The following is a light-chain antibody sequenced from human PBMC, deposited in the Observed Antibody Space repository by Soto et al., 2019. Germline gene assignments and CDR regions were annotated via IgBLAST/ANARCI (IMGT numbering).Light chain of an antibody. CDR1: QSISSW. CDR2: KAS. V-gene: IGKV1-5*03. CDR3: QQYNDNWT. J-gene: IGKJ1*01. Sequence: DIQMIQSPSTLSASIGDRVTITCRASQSISSWLAWYQQKPGKAPKLLIYKASTLQSGVPSRFSGSGSGTEFTLAISSLQPDDSTTYYCQQYNDNWTFGQGTNVDIK.